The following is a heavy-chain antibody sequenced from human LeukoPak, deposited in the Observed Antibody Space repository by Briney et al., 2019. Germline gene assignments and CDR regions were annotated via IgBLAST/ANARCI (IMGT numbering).Heavy chain of an antibody. Sequence: GGSLRLSCAASGFTFSSYGMSWVRQAPGEGLEWVSAISGSGGSTYYADSVKGRFTISRDNSKNTVYLQMNSLRAEDMALYYCAKDSEGTYDSSGYAIDYWGQGTLVTVSS. CDR1: GFTFSSYG. D-gene: IGHD3-22*01. CDR2: ISGSGGST. J-gene: IGHJ4*02. V-gene: IGHV3-23*01. CDR3: AKDSEGTYDSSGYAIDY.